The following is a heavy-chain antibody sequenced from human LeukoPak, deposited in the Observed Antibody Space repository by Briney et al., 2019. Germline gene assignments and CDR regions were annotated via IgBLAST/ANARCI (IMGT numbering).Heavy chain of an antibody. J-gene: IGHJ4*02. CDR1: GDYISSYY. Sequence: SETLSLTCTASGDYISSYYWSWIRQPPGKGLEWIGYMSHSGSTNYSPSPKSRVTISLDTSKNQFSLKPTSVTAADTAVYYCARGRTSFDYWGQGTLVTVSS. CDR2: MSHSGST. V-gene: IGHV4-59*01. D-gene: IGHD4/OR15-4a*01. CDR3: ARGRTSFDY.